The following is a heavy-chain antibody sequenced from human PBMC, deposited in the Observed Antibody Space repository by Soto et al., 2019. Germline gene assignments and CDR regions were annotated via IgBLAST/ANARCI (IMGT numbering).Heavy chain of an antibody. J-gene: IGHJ6*02. CDR1: GGSISSSNW. D-gene: IGHD6-13*01. CDR2: IYHSGST. V-gene: IGHV4-4*02. CDR3: ARDLGISYSYYYYYGMDV. Sequence: SETLSLTCAVSGGSISSSNWWSWVRQPPGKGLEWIGEIYHSGSTNYNPSLKSRVTISVDKSKNQFSLKLSSVTAADTAVYYCARDLGISYSYYYYYGMDVWGQGTTVTVSS.